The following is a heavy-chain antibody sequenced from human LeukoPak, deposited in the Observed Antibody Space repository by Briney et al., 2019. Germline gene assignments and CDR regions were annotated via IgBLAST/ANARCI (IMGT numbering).Heavy chain of an antibody. D-gene: IGHD1/OR15-1a*01. CDR3: AREAGTTYYYYYYYGMDV. CDR1: GFTFSSYA. Sequence: GKSLRLSCAASGFTFSSYAMHWVRQAPGKGLEWVAVISYDGSNKYYADSVKGRFTISRDNSKNTLYLQMNSLRAEDTAVYYCAREAGTTYYYYYYYGMDVWGQGTTVTVSS. J-gene: IGHJ6*02. V-gene: IGHV3-30-3*01. CDR2: ISYDGSNK.